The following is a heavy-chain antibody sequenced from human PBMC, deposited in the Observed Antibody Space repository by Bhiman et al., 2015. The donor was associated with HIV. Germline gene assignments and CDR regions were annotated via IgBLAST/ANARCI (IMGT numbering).Heavy chain of an antibody. CDR1: GFTFSFYN. CDR3: VREFLDMVAATSYFYP. CDR2: IGIDGDKI. Sequence: EVQLVESGGGLVKPGGSLRLSCAASGFTFSFYNMNWVRQAPGKGLEWVANIGIDGDKIYYADSVKGRFTISRDDAESSVYLQMNSLRVEDTAIYYCVREFLDMVAATSYFYPWGQGTLVSVSS. V-gene: IGHV3-21*05. D-gene: IGHD5-12*01. J-gene: IGHJ5*02.